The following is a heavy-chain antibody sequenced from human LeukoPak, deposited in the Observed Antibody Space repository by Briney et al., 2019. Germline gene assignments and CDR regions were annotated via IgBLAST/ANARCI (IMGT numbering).Heavy chain of an antibody. CDR2: INPSGGST. J-gene: IGHJ4*02. CDR1: GCTFTSYY. V-gene: IGHV1-46*01. Sequence: ASVKVCCKASGCTFTSYYMHWGRQAPGQGLEWMGIINPSGGSTSYAQKFQGRVTMTRDTSPSTVYMELSSLRSEDTAVYYCARANCSSTSCQPTYWGQGTLVTVS. CDR3: ARANCSSTSCQPTY. D-gene: IGHD2-2*01.